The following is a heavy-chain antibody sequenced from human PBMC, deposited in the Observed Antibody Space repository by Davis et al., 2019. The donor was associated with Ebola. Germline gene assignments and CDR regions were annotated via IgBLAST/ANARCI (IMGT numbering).Heavy chain of an antibody. Sequence: ASVKVSCKASGYTFTSYYMHWVRQAPGQGLEWMGIINPSGGSTSYAQKFQGRVTMTRDTSTSTVYMELSSLRSEDTAVYYCARGGVVVPAKEGAFDIWGQGTMVTVSS. CDR1: GYTFTSYY. J-gene: IGHJ3*02. CDR3: ARGGVVVPAKEGAFDI. D-gene: IGHD2-2*01. V-gene: IGHV1-46*01. CDR2: INPSGGST.